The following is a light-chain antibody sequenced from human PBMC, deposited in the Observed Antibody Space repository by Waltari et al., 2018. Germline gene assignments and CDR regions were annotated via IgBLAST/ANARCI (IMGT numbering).Light chain of an antibody. Sequence: QSVLTQPPSASGTPGQRVTISCSGSSSNIGSNPVYWYQQLPGMAPTLLIYRNNPRPSGVPDRFSGSKSCTSSSLAISGLRSEDEAHYYCAAWDDSLEEVFGGGTKLTVL. CDR3: AAWDDSLEEV. CDR2: RNN. J-gene: IGLJ2*01. V-gene: IGLV1-47*01. CDR1: SSNIGSNP.